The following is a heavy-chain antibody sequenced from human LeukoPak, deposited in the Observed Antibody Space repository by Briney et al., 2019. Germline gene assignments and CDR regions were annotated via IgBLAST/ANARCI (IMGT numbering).Heavy chain of an antibody. Sequence: GESLKISCKASGYSFVRDWIGWVRQVPGKGLEWMGIIYPADSDTRYSPSFQGQVTISADKSISSAYLQWSSLETSDTAMYYCARPTRASMVRGVMGAFDIWGQGTMVTVSS. CDR3: ARPTRASMVRGVMGAFDI. CDR2: IYPADSDT. V-gene: IGHV5-51*01. CDR1: GYSFVRDW. D-gene: IGHD3-10*01. J-gene: IGHJ3*02.